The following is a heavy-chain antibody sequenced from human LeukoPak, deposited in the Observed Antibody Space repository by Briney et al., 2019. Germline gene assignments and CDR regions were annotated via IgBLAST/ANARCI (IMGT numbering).Heavy chain of an antibody. J-gene: IGHJ4*02. CDR2: INPNSGGT. CDR3: AREGHYYGSGSYWY. D-gene: IGHD3-10*01. V-gene: IGHV1-2*02. CDR1: GYTFTGYY. Sequence: ASVKVSCKASGYTFTGYYMHWVRQAPGQGLEWMGWINPNSGGTNYAQKFQGRVTMTRDTSISTAYMELSRLRSDDTAVYYCAREGHYYGSGSYWYWGQGTLVTVSS.